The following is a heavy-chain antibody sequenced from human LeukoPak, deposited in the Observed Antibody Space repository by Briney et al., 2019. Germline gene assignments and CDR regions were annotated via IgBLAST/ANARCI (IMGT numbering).Heavy chain of an antibody. CDR3: AKGGESHFDY. D-gene: IGHD2-21*01. Sequence: PSETLSLTCAVSAASISTSGYYWSWIRQHPGKGLEWIGFVNYRGSTYYNPSLKSRVTISADTSKNQFSLKLSSVTAADTAVYYCAKGGESHFDYWGQGTLVTVSS. CDR1: AASISTSGYY. J-gene: IGHJ4*02. CDR2: VNYRGST. V-gene: IGHV4-31*11.